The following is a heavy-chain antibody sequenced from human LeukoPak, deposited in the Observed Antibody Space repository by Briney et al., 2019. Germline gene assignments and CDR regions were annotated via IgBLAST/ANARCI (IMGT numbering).Heavy chain of an antibody. V-gene: IGHV3-48*02. J-gene: IGHJ5*02. Sequence: GGSLRLSCAASGFTFSSYRMNWVRQAPGKGLEWVSYISSSSSTIYYAGSVKGRFTISRDNAKNSLYLQMNSLRDEDTAVYYCARGDSSGYGPDHWGQGTLVTVSS. CDR1: GFTFSSYR. CDR2: ISSSSSTI. D-gene: IGHD3-22*01. CDR3: ARGDSSGYGPDH.